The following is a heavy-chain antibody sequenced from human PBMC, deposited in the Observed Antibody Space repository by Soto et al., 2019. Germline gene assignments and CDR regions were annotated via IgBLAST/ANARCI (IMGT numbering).Heavy chain of an antibody. J-gene: IGHJ4*02. V-gene: IGHV4-31*03. CDR3: ARVQRSGYPKVTLRYFDY. D-gene: IGHD5-12*01. CDR2: ISYSGIT. CDR1: GGSISGDGYY. Sequence: PSETLSLTCTVSGGSISGDGYYWSWMRQHPGKGLEWIGFISYSGITSYNPSLKSRVTISIDTSKNQFSLKLSSVTAADTAVYYCARVQRSGYPKVTLRYFDYWGQGTLVTVSS.